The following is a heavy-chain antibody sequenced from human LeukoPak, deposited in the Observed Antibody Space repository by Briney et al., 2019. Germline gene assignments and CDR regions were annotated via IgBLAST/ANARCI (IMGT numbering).Heavy chain of an antibody. CDR1: GGSVSSGSYY. Sequence: SETLSLTCTVSGGSVSSGSYYWSWIRQPPGKGLEWIGYIYYRGSTNYNPSLKSRVTISVDTSKNQLSLKLSSVTAADTAVYYCARVGPAADRGNNWFDPWGQGTLVTVSS. CDR3: ARVGPAADRGNNWFDP. V-gene: IGHV4-61*01. CDR2: IYYRGST. J-gene: IGHJ5*02. D-gene: IGHD2-2*01.